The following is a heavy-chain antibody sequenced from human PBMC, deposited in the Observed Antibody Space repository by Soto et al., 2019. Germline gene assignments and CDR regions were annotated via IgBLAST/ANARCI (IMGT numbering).Heavy chain of an antibody. D-gene: IGHD3-10*01. J-gene: IGHJ4*02. Sequence: QVQLVQSGAEVKKPGASVKVSCKASGYTFPNYGITWVRQAPGQGLEWMGWISAYKTNIKYAQKFQGRVTLTTDTSTSTSYLELRSLRSDATAIYYCARDLDGSGAYYTDFWGQGTLVTVSS. CDR3: ARDLDGSGAYYTDF. V-gene: IGHV1-18*01. CDR2: ISAYKTNI. CDR1: GYTFPNYG.